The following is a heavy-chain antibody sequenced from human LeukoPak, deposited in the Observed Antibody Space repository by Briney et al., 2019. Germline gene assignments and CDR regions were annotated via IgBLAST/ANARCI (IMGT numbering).Heavy chain of an antibody. Sequence: PGGSLRLSCAASGFTFSAHWMSWVRQAPGKGLEWVANIRQDGSDKYYVDSVKGRFTISRDNTRNSLYLQMNSLRAEDTAVYYCASFLWFGQLLGDYWGQGVPVTVSS. CDR2: IRQDGSDK. J-gene: IGHJ4*02. CDR1: GFTFSAHW. D-gene: IGHD3-10*01. CDR3: ASFLWFGQLLGDY. V-gene: IGHV3-7*01.